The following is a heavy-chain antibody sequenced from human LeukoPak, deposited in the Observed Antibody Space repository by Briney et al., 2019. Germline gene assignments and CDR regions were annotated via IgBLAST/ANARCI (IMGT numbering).Heavy chain of an antibody. CDR2: IYPGDSDT. V-gene: IGHV5-51*01. J-gene: IGHJ4*02. D-gene: IGHD4-17*01. CDR3: ARQVDYGDYDAPFDY. CDR1: GYSFTSYW. Sequence: GESLKISCKGSGYSFTSYWIGWVRQMPGKGLGWMGIIYPGDSDTRYSPSFQGQVTISADKSISTAYLQWSSLKASDTAMYYCARQVDYGDYDAPFDYWGQGTLVTVSS.